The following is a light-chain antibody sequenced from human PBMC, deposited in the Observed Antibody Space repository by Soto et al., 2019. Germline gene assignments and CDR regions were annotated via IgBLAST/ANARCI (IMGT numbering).Light chain of an antibody. CDR1: QGISNY. CDR3: QKYTSALWT. J-gene: IGKJ1*01. V-gene: IGKV1-27*01. Sequence: DIQMTQSPSSLSASVGDRVTITCRASQGISNYLAWYQQKPGKVPQLLIYSASVLQSGVPSRFSGSGSETDFTLTISILVPEDVATYYCQKYTSALWTFGQGTKVEIK. CDR2: SAS.